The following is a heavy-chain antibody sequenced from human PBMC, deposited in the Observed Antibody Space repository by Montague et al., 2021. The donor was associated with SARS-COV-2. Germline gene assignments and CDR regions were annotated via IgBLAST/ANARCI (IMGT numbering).Heavy chain of an antibody. V-gene: IGHV4-61*01. CDR2: INYSGST. J-gene: IGHJ6*02. CDR1: GGSVSSGSYY. Sequence: SETLSLTCTVSGGSVSSGSYYWIWIRQPPGKRLEWIGYINYSGSTNYNPSLKSRVTISVDMSRNQFSLKLRSVTAADTAIYYCARPGRAPFHYAMDVWGQGTTVTVSS. D-gene: IGHD2/OR15-2a*01. CDR3: ARPGRAPFHYAMDV.